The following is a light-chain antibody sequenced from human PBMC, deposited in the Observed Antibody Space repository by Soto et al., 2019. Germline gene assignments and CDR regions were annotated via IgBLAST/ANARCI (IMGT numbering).Light chain of an antibody. CDR3: QHFDASLT. CDR1: QSVDSST. J-gene: IGKJ4*01. V-gene: IGKV3-20*01. CDR2: GAS. Sequence: EVVLTQSPGTLSLSPGERGTLSCRASQSVDSSTLAWYQQKPGQAPRLLISGASKRATGTPDRFSGSGSGTDFTLTISSLEPEDFAVYYCQHFDASLTCGGGTKVEIK.